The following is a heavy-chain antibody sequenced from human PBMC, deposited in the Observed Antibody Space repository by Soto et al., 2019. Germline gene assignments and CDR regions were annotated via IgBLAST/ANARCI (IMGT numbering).Heavy chain of an antibody. Sequence: GASVKVSCKASGYTFTSYYMHWVRQAPGQGLEWIGIINPSGGSTSYAQKFQGRVTMTRDTSTSTVYMELSSLRSEDTAVYYCASPTPMGTYYYSGMDFWGKGPRSPSPQ. V-gene: IGHV1-46*01. J-gene: IGHJ6*01. CDR1: GYTFTSYY. CDR2: INPSGGST. CDR3: ASPTPMGTYYYSGMDF. D-gene: IGHD3-10*01.